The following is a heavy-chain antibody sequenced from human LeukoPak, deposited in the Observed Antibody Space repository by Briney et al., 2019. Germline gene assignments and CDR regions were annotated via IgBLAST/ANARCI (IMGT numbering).Heavy chain of an antibody. CDR3: ARGRDKTTSPAIDY. J-gene: IGHJ4*02. CDR1: GYTFSGYY. CDR2: ISPKSGDT. D-gene: IGHD2-2*01. V-gene: IGHV1-2*02. Sequence: ASVKVSCKASGYTFSGYYMHSVRQAPRQQHEWMGWISPKSGDTNYAQTFQGRVTMTRDTSISTAYMELSRLTSDDTAVYYCARGRDKTTSPAIDYWGQGTLVTVSS.